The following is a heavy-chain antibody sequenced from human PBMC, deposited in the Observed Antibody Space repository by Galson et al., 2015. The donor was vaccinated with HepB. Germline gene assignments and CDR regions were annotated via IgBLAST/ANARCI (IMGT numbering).Heavy chain of an antibody. CDR1: GFTVSSNY. D-gene: IGHD1-14*01. CDR2: IYSGGST. V-gene: IGHV3-53*01. Sequence: SLRLSCAASGFTVSSNYMSWVRQAPGKGLEWVSVIYSGGSTYYADSVKGRFTISRDNSKNTLYLQMNSLRAEDTAVYYCARDRSAAPPDYYGMDVWGQGTTVTVSS. CDR3: ARDRSAAPPDYYGMDV. J-gene: IGHJ6*02.